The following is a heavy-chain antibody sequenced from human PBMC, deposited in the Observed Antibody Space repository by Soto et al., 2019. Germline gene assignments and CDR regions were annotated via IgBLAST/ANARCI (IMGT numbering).Heavy chain of an antibody. Sequence: ASVKVSCKASGYTFTGYYMHWVRQAPGQGLEWMGWINPNSGGTNYAQKFQGWVTMTRDTSISTAYMELSRLRSDDTAVYYCARGTGNVDIVATIDYYYYMDVWAKGTTVNVSS. CDR2: INPNSGGT. CDR1: GYTFTGYY. D-gene: IGHD5-12*01. J-gene: IGHJ6*03. V-gene: IGHV1-2*04. CDR3: ARGTGNVDIVATIDYYYYMDV.